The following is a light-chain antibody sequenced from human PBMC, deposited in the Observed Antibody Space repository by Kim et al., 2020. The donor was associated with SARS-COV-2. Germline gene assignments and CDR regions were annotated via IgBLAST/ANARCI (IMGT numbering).Light chain of an antibody. CDR3: QQRDKWPLT. Sequence: LSPGESATLSCRASQSSSPNLAWFQQKPGQAPRLLIFDGSYRAPGIPARFIGSGSWTDFTLTISSLEPEDFAVYYCQQRDKWPLTFGGGTKVDIK. J-gene: IGKJ4*01. V-gene: IGKV3-11*01. CDR1: QSSSPN. CDR2: DGS.